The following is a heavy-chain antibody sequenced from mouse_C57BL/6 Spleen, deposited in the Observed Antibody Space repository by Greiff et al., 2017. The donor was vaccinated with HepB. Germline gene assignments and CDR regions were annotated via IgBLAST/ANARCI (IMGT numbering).Heavy chain of an antibody. D-gene: IGHD1-1*01. V-gene: IGHV5-17*01. CDR2: ISSGSSTI. CDR3: ARSNYCGSSSHDFYC. Sequence: EVKLMESGGGLVKPGGSLKLSCAASGFTFSDYGMHWVRQAPEKGLEWVAYISSGSSTIYYADTVKGRFTISRDNAKNTLFLQMTSLRSEDTAMYYCARSNYCGSSSHDFYCWGQGTTLTVSS. J-gene: IGHJ2*01. CDR1: GFTFSDYG.